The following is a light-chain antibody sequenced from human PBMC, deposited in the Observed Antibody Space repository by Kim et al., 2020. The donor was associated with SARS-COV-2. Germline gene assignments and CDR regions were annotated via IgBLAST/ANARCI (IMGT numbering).Light chain of an antibody. CDR3: QQYDNY. J-gene: IGKJ2*01. CDR2: KAS. CDR1: QSNSMW. V-gene: IGKV1-5*03. Sequence: TLSASVGDRVIITCRASQSNSMWLAWYQQKPGKAPKRLISKASSLQSGVPSRFSGSGSGTQFTLTISSLQPDDFGTYYCQQYDNYFGQGTKLEI.